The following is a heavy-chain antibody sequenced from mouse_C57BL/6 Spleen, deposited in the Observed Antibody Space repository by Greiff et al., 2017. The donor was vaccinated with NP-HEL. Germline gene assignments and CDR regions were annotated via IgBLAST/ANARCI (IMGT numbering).Heavy chain of an antibody. V-gene: IGHV1-52*01. CDR3: ASYGSNPYAMDY. D-gene: IGHD1-1*01. CDR1: GYTFTSYW. CDR2: IDPSDSET. Sequence: QVQLQQPGAELVRPGSSVKLSCKASGYTFTSYWMHWVKQRPIQGLEWIGNIDPSDSETHYNQKFKGKATLTVDKSSSTAYMQLSSLTSEDSAVYYCASYGSNPYAMDYWGQGTSVTVSS. J-gene: IGHJ4*01.